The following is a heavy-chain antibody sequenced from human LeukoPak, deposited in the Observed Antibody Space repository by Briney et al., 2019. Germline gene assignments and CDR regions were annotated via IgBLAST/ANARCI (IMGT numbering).Heavy chain of an antibody. D-gene: IGHD4-17*01. J-gene: IGHJ4*02. Sequence: GGSLRLSCAASGFTFSSYSMNWVRQAPGKGLEWVSSISSSSSYIYYADSVKGRFTISRDNPKNSLYLQMNSLRAEDTAVYYCARTGHGDYFFDYWGQGTLVTVSS. V-gene: IGHV3-21*01. CDR2: ISSSSSYI. CDR1: GFTFSSYS. CDR3: ARTGHGDYFFDY.